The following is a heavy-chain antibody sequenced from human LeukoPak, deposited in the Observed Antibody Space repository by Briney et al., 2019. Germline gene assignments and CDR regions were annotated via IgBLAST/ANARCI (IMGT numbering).Heavy chain of an antibody. CDR2: IHQSGST. D-gene: IGHD6-19*01. J-gene: IGHJ4*02. V-gene: IGHV4-39*01. Sequence: SETLSLTRTVSGGSVSSSYYYWGWIRQPPGKGLEWIGEIHQSGSTYYNPSLKSRVIMSVDTAKNQFSLNLSSVTAADTAVHYCARRRDSGWSPFDSWGQGTLVSVSS. CDR3: ARRRDSGWSPFDS. CDR1: GGSVSSSYYY.